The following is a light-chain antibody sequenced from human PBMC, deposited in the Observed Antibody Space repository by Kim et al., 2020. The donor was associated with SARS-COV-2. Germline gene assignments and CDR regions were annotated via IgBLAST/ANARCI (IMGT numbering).Light chain of an antibody. CDR1: QSVSSSY. J-gene: IGKJ5*01. CDR2: GAS. CDR3: PQYSRSPTT. V-gene: IGKV3-20*01. Sequence: EVLLTQSPGTLSLSPGERAILSCRASQSVSSSYLAWYQNKPGQSPRLLIHGASSRATGVPDRFRGGGSGTDFTLTITRLEPEDFAVYYCPQYSRSPTTFGHGTRLEIK.